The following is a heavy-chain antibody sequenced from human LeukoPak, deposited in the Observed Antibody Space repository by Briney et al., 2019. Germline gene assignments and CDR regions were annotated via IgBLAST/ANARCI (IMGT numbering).Heavy chain of an antibody. CDR1: GFTFSSYS. D-gene: IGHD3-10*01. CDR2: ISSRSSYI. CDR3: AREGAYYGSGSYSY. V-gene: IGHV3-21*01. J-gene: IGHJ4*02. Sequence: KPGGSLRLSCAASGFTFSSYSMNWVRQAPGKGLEWVSSISSRSSYIYYADSVKGRFTISRDNAKNSLYLQMNSLRAEDTAVYYCAREGAYYGSGSYSYWGQGTLVTVSS.